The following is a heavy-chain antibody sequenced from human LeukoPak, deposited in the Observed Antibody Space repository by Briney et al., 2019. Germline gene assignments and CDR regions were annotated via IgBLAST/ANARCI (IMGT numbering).Heavy chain of an antibody. Sequence: PGGSLRLSCAASGFSFSTYNMNWVRQAPGKGLEWIGEINHSGSSKYIPSLKSRVTISVDTSKNQFSLKLSSVTAADTAVYYCARRVGRYFRERAYYYNYMDVWAKGTTVTISS. CDR2: INHSGSS. J-gene: IGHJ6*03. CDR3: ARRVGRYFRERAYYYNYMDV. D-gene: IGHD1-26*01. CDR1: GFSFSTYN. V-gene: IGHV4-34*01.